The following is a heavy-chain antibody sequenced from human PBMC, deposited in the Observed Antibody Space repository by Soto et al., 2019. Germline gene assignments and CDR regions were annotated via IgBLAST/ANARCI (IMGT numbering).Heavy chain of an antibody. J-gene: IGHJ6*02. D-gene: IGHD5-12*01. V-gene: IGHV1-69*02. Sequence: ASVKVSCKASGGTFSSYTISWVRQAPGQGLEWMGRIIPILGIANYAQKFQGRVTITADKSTSTAYMELSSLRSEDTAVYYCASERWLGSTQYGMDLWGQGTTVTV. CDR2: IIPILGIA. CDR3: ASERWLGSTQYGMDL. CDR1: GGTFSSYT.